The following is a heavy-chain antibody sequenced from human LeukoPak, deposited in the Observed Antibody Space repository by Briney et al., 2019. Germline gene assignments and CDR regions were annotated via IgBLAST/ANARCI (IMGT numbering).Heavy chain of an antibody. V-gene: IGHV1-18*01. J-gene: IGHJ4*02. CDR3: ARDLAYCGGDCYFSY. D-gene: IGHD2-21*02. Sequence: ASVKVSCKASGYTFTSYGISWVRQAPGQGLEWMGWISAYNGNTNYAQKLQGRVTMTTDTSTSTAYMELRSLRSDDTAVYYCARDLAYCGGDCYFSYWGQGTLVTVSS. CDR2: ISAYNGNT. CDR1: GYTFTSYG.